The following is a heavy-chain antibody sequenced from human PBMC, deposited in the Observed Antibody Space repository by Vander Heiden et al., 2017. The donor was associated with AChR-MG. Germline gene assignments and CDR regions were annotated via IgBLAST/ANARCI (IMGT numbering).Heavy chain of an antibody. V-gene: IGHV3-74*01. CDR2: IKSDGRTT. CDR3: ARASASLSYAFDV. J-gene: IGHJ3*01. Sequence: EVQLVESGGGLVQPGGSLRLSCAASGFTFSTYWTHCVRQPPGKGLVWVSRIKSDGRTTTYTESVKGRFTISRDNAKNTVYLQMNSLSDEDTAVYYCARASASLSYAFDVWGQGTMVTVSS. CDR1: GFTFSTYW.